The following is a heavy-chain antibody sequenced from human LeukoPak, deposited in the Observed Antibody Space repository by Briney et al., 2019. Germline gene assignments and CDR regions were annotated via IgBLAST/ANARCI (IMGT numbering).Heavy chain of an antibody. CDR3: ARGEQTYYDFWSGYIPDV. Sequence: GGSLRLSCAASGFTFSSYAMSWVRQAPGKGLEWVAVISYDGSNKYYADSVKGRFTISRDNSKNTLYLQMNSLRAEDTAVYYCARGEQTYYDFWSGYIPDVWGQGTTVTVSS. V-gene: IGHV3-30-3*01. D-gene: IGHD3-3*01. CDR1: GFTFSSYA. CDR2: ISYDGSNK. J-gene: IGHJ6*02.